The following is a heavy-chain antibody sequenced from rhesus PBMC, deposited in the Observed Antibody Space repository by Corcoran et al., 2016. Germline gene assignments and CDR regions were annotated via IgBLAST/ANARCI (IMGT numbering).Heavy chain of an antibody. CDR1: GFTFSSYE. V-gene: IGHV3-100*02. D-gene: IGHD6-25*01. CDR2: NSERSGTI. J-gene: IGHJ4*01. Sequence: DVQLVESGGGLVKPGGSLRLSCVASGFTFSSYEMHWVRQSPGKGLEWVSVNSERSGTIYYADSVKGRVTISRDNAKNSLFLQMNSLRAEDTAVYYCTRDGAAARFDYWGQGVLVTVSS. CDR3: TRDGAAARFDY.